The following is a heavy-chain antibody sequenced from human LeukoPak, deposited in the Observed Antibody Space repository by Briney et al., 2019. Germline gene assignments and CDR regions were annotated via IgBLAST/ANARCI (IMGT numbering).Heavy chain of an antibody. CDR3: AVGRPRNTTRLDDGYDF. J-gene: IGHJ3*01. CDR1: GGSITTYY. CDR2: VSTSGRT. Sequence: SETLSLTCTVSGGSITTYYWSWIRQPAGKGLEWIGRVSTSGRTNYNPSLKSRLTMSADTSKKQFSLILNSITAADTAVYYCAVGRPRNTTRLDDGYDFWGQGTMVTVSS. V-gene: IGHV4-4*07. D-gene: IGHD1-1*01.